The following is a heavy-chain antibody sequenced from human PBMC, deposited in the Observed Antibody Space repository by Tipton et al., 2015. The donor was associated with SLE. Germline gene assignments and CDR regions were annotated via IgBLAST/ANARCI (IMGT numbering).Heavy chain of an antibody. CDR1: GFTFSRFG. CDR3: VKDVKSGYGWWTEYFGD. D-gene: IGHD5-12*01. J-gene: IGHJ1*01. Sequence: SLRLSCAASGFTFSRFGMHWVRQAPGKGLEWVAVIWFDGSNKFYADSVKGRFTISRDNSKNTLSLQMDSLRAEDTATYYCVKDVKSGYGWWTEYFGDWGQGTLVTVSS. V-gene: IGHV3-33*06. CDR2: IWFDGSNK.